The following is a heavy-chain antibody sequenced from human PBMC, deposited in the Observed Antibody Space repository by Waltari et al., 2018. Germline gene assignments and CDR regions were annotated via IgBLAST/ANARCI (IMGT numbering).Heavy chain of an antibody. CDR2: LYYSGTT. Sequence: QLQLQESGPGLVKPSETLSLTCTFSGGSINSDSFYWGWIRQPPGTGREWIGSLYYSGTTYFSPSLRSRVTISLDTSKSQFSLKLSSVTAADTAVYYCARAPDSWGQGTLVTVSS. CDR3: ARAPDS. CDR1: GGSINSDSFY. V-gene: IGHV4-39*01. J-gene: IGHJ5*01.